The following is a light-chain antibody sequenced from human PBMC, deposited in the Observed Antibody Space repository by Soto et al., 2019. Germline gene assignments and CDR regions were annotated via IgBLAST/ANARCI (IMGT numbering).Light chain of an antibody. Sequence: SYELTQPPSVSAAPGQTARITCGGDNIVTKAVHWYHQKPGQAPVLVVHDDSDRPSGIPERFSGSNSGNTATLTISRVEAGDEADYCKVWDGTDDSVIFGGGTKLTVL. CDR1: NIVTKA. J-gene: IGLJ2*01. V-gene: IGLV3-21*02. CDR2: DDS. CDR3: KVWDGTDDSVI.